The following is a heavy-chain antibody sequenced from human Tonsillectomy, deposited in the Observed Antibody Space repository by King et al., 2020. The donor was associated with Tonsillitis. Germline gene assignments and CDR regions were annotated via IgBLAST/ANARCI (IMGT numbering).Heavy chain of an antibody. J-gene: IGHJ5*02. CDR2: ISYDGRTK. D-gene: IGHD6-19*01. V-gene: IGHV3-30*04. CDR3: ARDVGTGVAVAGTLDP. CDR1: GFTLSNYA. Sequence: VQLVESGGGVVQPGKSLRLSCAASGFTLSNYAMNWVRQAPGKGLEWVAVISYDGRTKHYAGSVKGRFTISRDNSENRIYLQMNSLRPEDTAVYYCARDVGTGVAVAGTLDPWGQGTLVTVSS.